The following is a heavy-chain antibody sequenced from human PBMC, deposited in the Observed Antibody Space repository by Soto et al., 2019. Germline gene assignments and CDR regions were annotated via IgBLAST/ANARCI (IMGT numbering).Heavy chain of an antibody. CDR1: GYTFTNYG. J-gene: IGHJ4*02. Sequence: QVQLVQSGAEVKKPGASVKVSCKASGYTFTNYGITWVRQAPGQVLEWMGWISASKGNTNYAQKFQGRVTMTTDTSTSTAYMELRSLRSDDMAVYYCASRSGQLPYYFDYWGQGTQVTVSA. V-gene: IGHV1-18*03. CDR2: ISASKGNT. D-gene: IGHD6-6*01. CDR3: ASRSGQLPYYFDY.